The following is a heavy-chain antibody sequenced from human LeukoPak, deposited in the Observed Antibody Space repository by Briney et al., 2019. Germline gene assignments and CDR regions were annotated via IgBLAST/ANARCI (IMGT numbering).Heavy chain of an antibody. CDR1: GFTVSSNY. CDR2: IYSGGST. V-gene: IGHV3-53*01. J-gene: IGHJ4*02. Sequence: GGSLRLSCAASGFTVSSNYMSWVRQAPGKGLEWVSVIYSGGSTYYADSVKGRFTISRDNSKNTLYLQMNSLRAEDTAVYYCTGSHKDYDFWSGYSDYWGQGTLVTVSS. D-gene: IGHD3-3*01. CDR3: TGSHKDYDFWSGYSDY.